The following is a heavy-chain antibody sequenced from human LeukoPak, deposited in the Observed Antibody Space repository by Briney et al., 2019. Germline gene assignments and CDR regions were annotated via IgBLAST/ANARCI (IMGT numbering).Heavy chain of an antibody. Sequence: GASVKVSCKASGGTFSSYAISWVRQAPGQGLEWMGRIIPILGIANYAQKFQGRVTITADKSTSTAYMELSSLRSEDTAVYYCARSYYDILTGYYNPGMGDDYWGQGTLVTVSS. CDR2: IIPILGIA. D-gene: IGHD3-9*01. CDR1: GGTFSSYA. CDR3: ARSYYDILTGYYNPGMGDDY. V-gene: IGHV1-69*04. J-gene: IGHJ4*02.